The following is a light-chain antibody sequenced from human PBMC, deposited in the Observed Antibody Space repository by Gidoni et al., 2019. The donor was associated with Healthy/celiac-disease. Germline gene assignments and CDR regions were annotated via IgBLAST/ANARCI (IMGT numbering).Light chain of an antibody. J-gene: IGKJ1*01. V-gene: IGKV1-5*01. CDR3: QQYNSYPWT. CDR2: DAS. CDR1: QSISSW. Sequence: DIQMTQSTSTLSASVGDRVTITCRASQSISSWLAWYQQEPGKAPKLLIYDASSLESGVPSRCSGSGSGTEFTLTISSLQPDDFATYYCQQYNSYPWTFXQXTKVEIK.